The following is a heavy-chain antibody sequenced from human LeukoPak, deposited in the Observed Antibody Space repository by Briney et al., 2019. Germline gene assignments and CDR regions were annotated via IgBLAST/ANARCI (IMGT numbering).Heavy chain of an antibody. CDR2: IDHTGRS. Sequence: SGTPSLTCAVYGGSFSGHYWTWIRQPPGKGLEWIGEIDHTGRSTYNPSLTSRVTISKDSSKNQFSLSLGSVIAADTAVYFCARGDNSGSYFSYFDSWAQGTPVTVSS. J-gene: IGHJ5*01. D-gene: IGHD3-10*01. CDR3: ARGDNSGSYFSYFDS. V-gene: IGHV4-34*01. CDR1: GGSFSGHY.